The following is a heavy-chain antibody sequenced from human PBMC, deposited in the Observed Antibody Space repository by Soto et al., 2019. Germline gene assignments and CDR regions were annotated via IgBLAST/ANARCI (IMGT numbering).Heavy chain of an antibody. Sequence: PGGSLRLSCAASGFAFSSYWMSWVRQAPGKGLEWVANIKQDGSEKYYVDSVKGRFTISADKSISTAYLQWSSLKASDTAMYYCASQDSGHYYFDYWGQGTLVTISS. CDR3: ASQDSGHYYFDY. CDR2: IKQDGSEK. V-gene: IGHV3-7*03. J-gene: IGHJ4*02. D-gene: IGHD3-10*01. CDR1: GFAFSSYW.